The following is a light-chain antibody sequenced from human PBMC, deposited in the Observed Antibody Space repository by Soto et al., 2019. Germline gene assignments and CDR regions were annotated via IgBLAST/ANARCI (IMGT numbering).Light chain of an antibody. J-gene: IGKJ1*01. CDR1: QTVNGNY. CDR2: GTS. CDR3: QQCGSLPGT. V-gene: IGKV3-20*01. Sequence: ETVLTQSPGTLSLSPGERATLSCRASQTVNGNYLGWYQQKPGQAPRLLIYGTSSRATGIPDRFSGSGSGTDFPLTISRLEPEDFAVDDCQQCGSLPGTFGQGTRVDIK.